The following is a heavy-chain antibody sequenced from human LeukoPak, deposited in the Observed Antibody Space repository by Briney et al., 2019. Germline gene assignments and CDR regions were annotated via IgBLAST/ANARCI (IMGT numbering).Heavy chain of an antibody. CDR2: FDPEDGET. Sequence: ASVKVSCKVSGYTLTELSMHWVRQAPGKGLEWMGGFDPEDGETIYAQKFQGRVTMTEDTSTDTAYMELSSLRSEDTAVYYCATRDILTGYYYGRSTDALDIWGQGTMVTVSS. D-gene: IGHD3-9*01. V-gene: IGHV1-24*01. CDR3: ATRDILTGYYYGRSTDALDI. CDR1: GYTLTELS. J-gene: IGHJ3*02.